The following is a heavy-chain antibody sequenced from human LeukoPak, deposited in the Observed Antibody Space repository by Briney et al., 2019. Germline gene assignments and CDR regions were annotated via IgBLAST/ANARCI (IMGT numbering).Heavy chain of an antibody. V-gene: IGHV3-7*01. Sequence: GGSLRLSCAASGSTFSSYWMSWVRQAPGKGLEWVANIKQDGSEKYYVDSVKGRFTISRDNAKNSLYLQMNSLRAEDTAVYYCARDSITMVRGVITQAQYFQHWGQGTLVTVSS. CDR3: ARDSITMVRGVITQAQYFQH. CDR2: IKQDGSEK. CDR1: GSTFSSYW. D-gene: IGHD3-10*01. J-gene: IGHJ1*01.